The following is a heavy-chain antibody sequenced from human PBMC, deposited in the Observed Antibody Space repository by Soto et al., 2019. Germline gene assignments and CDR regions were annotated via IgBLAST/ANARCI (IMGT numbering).Heavy chain of an antibody. J-gene: IGHJ2*01. V-gene: IGHV1-3*01. CDR1: GYTFTSYA. CDR3: ATRGSSGWSINWYLDL. D-gene: IGHD6-19*01. CDR2: INAGNGNT. Sequence: VASVKVSCKASGYTFTSYAMHWVRQAPGQRFEWMGWINAGNGNTKYSQKFQGRVTITEDTSTNTAYMELSSLRSEDTAVYYCATRGSSGWSINWYLDLWGRGTLVTVSS.